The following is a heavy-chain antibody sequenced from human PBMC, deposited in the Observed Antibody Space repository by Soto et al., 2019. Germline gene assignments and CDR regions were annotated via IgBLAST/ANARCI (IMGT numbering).Heavy chain of an antibody. CDR1: GYTFSGYY. J-gene: IGHJ6*02. D-gene: IGHD2-2*01. V-gene: IGHV1-2*04. Sequence: QVQLVQSGAEVKKPGASVKVSCKASGYTFSGYYMHWVRQAPGQGLEWMGWINPNSGGTNYAQKFQGWVTMTRDTAISTAYMELSRLRSDDTAVYYCARDSRHLANPYGMDVWGQGTTVTVSS. CDR3: ARDSRHLANPYGMDV. CDR2: INPNSGGT.